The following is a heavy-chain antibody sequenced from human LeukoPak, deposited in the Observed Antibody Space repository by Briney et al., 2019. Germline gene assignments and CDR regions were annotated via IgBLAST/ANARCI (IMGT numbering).Heavy chain of an antibody. D-gene: IGHD3-22*01. CDR3: ARDETYDYESNGYLDF. Sequence: PGRSLRLSCTASGFTFRNYSMNWVRQAPGKGLEWVSSISSSSTYIYYADSVKGRFSISRDNAKNLVYLQMSSLRAEDTAIYYCARDETYDYESNGYLDFWGQGTVVTVSS. CDR2: ISSSSTYI. V-gene: IGHV3-21*01. CDR1: GFTFRNYS. J-gene: IGHJ4*02.